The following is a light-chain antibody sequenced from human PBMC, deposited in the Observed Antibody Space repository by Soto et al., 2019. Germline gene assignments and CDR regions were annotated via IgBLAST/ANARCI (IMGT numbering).Light chain of an antibody. CDR3: AVWDDSLSGPV. V-gene: IGLV1-47*01. J-gene: IGLJ2*01. CDR2: KND. Sequence: QSVLTQPPSASGTPGQRVTISCSGGSSNIGDNYVYWYQQPPGTAPKVLISKNDQWASGVPDRFSGSKSGTSASLAISGLRSEDEGDYYCAVWDDSLSGPVFGGGTKLTVL. CDR1: SSNIGDNY.